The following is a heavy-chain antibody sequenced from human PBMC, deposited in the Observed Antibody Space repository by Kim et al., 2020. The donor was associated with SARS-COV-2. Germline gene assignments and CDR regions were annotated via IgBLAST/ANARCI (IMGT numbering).Heavy chain of an antibody. CDR1: GGSISSYY. CDR2: IYYSGST. J-gene: IGHJ6*02. CDR3: ARTRGYSGYDYPFYYYYGIDV. V-gene: IGHV4-59*13. D-gene: IGHD5-12*01. Sequence: SETLSLTCTVSGGSISSYYWSWIRQPPGKGLEWIGYIYYSGSTNYNPSLKSRVTISVDTSKNQFSLKLSSVTAADTAVYYCARTRGYSGYDYPFYYYYGIDVWGQGTTVTVSS.